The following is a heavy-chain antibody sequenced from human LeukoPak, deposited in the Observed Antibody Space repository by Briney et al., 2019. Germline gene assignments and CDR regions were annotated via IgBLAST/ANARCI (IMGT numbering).Heavy chain of an antibody. CDR1: GYSFTSYW. D-gene: IGHD5-18*01. Sequence: GESLKISCKGSGYSFTSYWIGWVRQMPGKGLEWMGIIYPGDSGTRYSPSFQGQVTISADKSISTAYLQWSSLKASDTAMYYCARRGYSYGHGAFWFDPWGQGTLVTVSS. J-gene: IGHJ5*02. CDR2: IYPGDSGT. V-gene: IGHV5-51*01. CDR3: ARRGYSYGHGAFWFDP.